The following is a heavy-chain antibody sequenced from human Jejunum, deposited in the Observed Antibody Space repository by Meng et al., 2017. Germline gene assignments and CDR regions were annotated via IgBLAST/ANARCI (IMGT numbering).Heavy chain of an antibody. J-gene: IGHJ4*02. CDR2: MYQSGTT. CDR1: GASISSGNW. V-gene: IGHV4-4*02. D-gene: IGHD6-19*01. CDR3: ARHISVTGTRGFDY. Sequence: VQLQESGPVLVQPSETSSLTCAVSGASISSGNWWSWVRQPPGKGLEWIGEMYQSGTTNYNPSLKSRVTILLDTSKNQLSLELTSVTAADTAVYYCARHISVTGTRGFDYWGQGTLVTVSS.